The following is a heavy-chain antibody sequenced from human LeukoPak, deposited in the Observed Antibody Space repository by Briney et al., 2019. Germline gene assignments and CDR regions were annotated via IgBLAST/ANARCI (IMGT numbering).Heavy chain of an antibody. V-gene: IGHV3-7*04. CDR2: IKQDGSKK. J-gene: IGHJ4*02. D-gene: IGHD5-24*01. CDR1: GFTFSSTS. CDR3: TRVGYIDEGIDY. Sequence: GGSLRLSCAASGFTFSSTSMSWVRQAPGKGLEWVANIKQDGSKKSYVDSVKGRFTISRDNAKNSLYLQMNSLRAEDTAIYYCTRVGYIDEGIDYWGQGTLVTVSS.